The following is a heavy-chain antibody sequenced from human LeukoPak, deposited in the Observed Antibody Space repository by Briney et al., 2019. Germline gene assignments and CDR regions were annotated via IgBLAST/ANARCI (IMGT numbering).Heavy chain of an antibody. Sequence: GASVKVSCKASGYTFTSYDTNWVRQATGQGLEWMGWMNPNSGNTGYAQKFQGRVTMTRNTSISTAYMELSSLRSEDTAVYYCARGVFATRDIYYYYYGMDVWGQGTTVTVSS. CDR1: GYTFTSYD. V-gene: IGHV1-8*01. CDR2: MNPNSGNT. D-gene: IGHD2-15*01. J-gene: IGHJ6*02. CDR3: ARGVFATRDIYYYYYGMDV.